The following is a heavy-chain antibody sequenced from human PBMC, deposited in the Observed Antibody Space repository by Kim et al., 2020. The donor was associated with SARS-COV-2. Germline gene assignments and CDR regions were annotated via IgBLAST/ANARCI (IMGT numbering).Heavy chain of an antibody. CDR1: GFTFSSYA. CDR3: ARPEDYYGSGSYYPDAFAI. J-gene: IGHJ3*02. V-gene: IGHV3-23*01. D-gene: IGHD3-10*01. Sequence: GGSLRLSCAASGFTFSSYAMSWVRQAPGKGLEWVSAISGSGGSTYYADSVKGRFTISRDNSKNTLYLQMNSLRAEDTAVYYCARPEDYYGSGSYYPDAFAIWGQGTLVTVSS. CDR2: ISGSGGST.